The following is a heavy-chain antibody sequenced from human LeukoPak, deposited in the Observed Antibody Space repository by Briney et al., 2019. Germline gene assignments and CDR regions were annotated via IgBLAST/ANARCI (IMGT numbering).Heavy chain of an antibody. CDR3: ARRGETYYYDSSGYSAADY. D-gene: IGHD3-22*01. V-gene: IGHV5-51*01. J-gene: IGHJ4*02. CDR2: IYPGDSDT. Sequence: GEALQISFKGSGYSFTSYWIGWVRPGPGKGGEGRGSIYPGDSDTRYSPSFQGQVTISADKSISTAYLQWSSLKASDTAMYYCARRGETYYYDSSGYSAADYWGQGTLVTVSS. CDR1: GYSFTSYW.